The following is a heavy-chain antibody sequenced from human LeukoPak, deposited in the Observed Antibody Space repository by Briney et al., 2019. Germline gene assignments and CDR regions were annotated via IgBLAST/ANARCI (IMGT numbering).Heavy chain of an antibody. Sequence: GRSLRLSCAASGFTFSSYAMHWVRQAPGKGLEWVAVILYDGSNTYYADSVKGRFTISRDNSKNTLYLQMNSLRAEDTAVYYCARAERGGYSGYDYGMDLWGKGTTVTVSS. CDR3: ARAERGGYSGYDYGMDL. J-gene: IGHJ6*04. CDR1: GFTFSSYA. D-gene: IGHD5-12*01. CDR2: ILYDGSNT. V-gene: IGHV3-30*04.